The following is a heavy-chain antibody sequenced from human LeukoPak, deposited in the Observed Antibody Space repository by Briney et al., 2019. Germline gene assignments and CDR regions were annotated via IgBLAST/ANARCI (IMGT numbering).Heavy chain of an antibody. D-gene: IGHD5-12*01. CDR2: SNPDNGFT. V-gene: IGHV1-18*01. Sequence: ASVKVSCKTSGYSFTTYGITWVRQAPGRGLEWMGWSNPDNGFTKYAQKLQGRVTMTTDTSATTAYMELKSLTSDDTAVYYCARMLSGGPFDNWAQGTLVTVSS. CDR3: ARMLSGGPFDN. CDR1: GYSFTTYG. J-gene: IGHJ4*02.